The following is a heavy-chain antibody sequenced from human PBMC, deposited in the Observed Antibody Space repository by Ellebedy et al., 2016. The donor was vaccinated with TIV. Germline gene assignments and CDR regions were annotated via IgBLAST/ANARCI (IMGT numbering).Heavy chain of an antibody. CDR3: ARSHYYGSGSSDY. Sequence: GESLKISXAASGFTFSSYWMSWVRQAPGKGPEWVANIKEDGTEKYYVDSVKGRFTISRDNAKNLLYLQMNSLRAEDTAVYYCARSHYYGSGSSDYWGQGTLVTVSS. CDR1: GFTFSSYW. CDR2: IKEDGTEK. V-gene: IGHV3-7*01. D-gene: IGHD3-10*01. J-gene: IGHJ4*02.